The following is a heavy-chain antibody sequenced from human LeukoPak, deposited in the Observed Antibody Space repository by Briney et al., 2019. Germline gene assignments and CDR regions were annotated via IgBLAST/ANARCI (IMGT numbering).Heavy chain of an antibody. D-gene: IGHD6-13*01. CDR1: GFTFDDYA. J-gene: IGHJ4*02. CDR2: ISWNSGSI. V-gene: IGHV3-9*01. Sequence: PGRSLRLSCVASGFTFDDYAMHWVRQAPGKGLEWVSGISWNSGSIGYADSVKGRFTISRDNAKNSLYLQMNSLRAEDTAVYYCARDHPPQGIAAAGTLLFDYWGQGTLVTVSS. CDR3: ARDHPPQGIAAAGTLLFDY.